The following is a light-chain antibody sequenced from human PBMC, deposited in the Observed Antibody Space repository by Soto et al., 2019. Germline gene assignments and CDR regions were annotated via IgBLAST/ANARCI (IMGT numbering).Light chain of an antibody. CDR3: SSFTTTNTWL. V-gene: IGLV2-18*02. CDR2: EAS. Sequence: QSALTQPPSVSGSPGQSVTISCTGTSSDVGSYSRVSWYQQAPGTAPKLMIYEASNRPSGVPDRFSGSKSGNTASLTISGLQAEDEADYYCSSFTTTNTWLFGGGTKLTVL. CDR1: SSDVGSYSR. J-gene: IGLJ3*02.